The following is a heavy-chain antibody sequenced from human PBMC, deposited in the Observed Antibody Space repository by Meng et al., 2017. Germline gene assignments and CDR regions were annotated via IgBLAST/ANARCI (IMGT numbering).Heavy chain of an antibody. CDR2: ISGNGGST. D-gene: IGHD7-27*01. V-gene: IGHV3-23*04. CDR1: EFTFSISA. J-gene: IGHJ4*02. CDR3: AKLGSDY. Sequence: EVLLVEVGGGLVQPGGSLGLSCAASEFTFSISAMSWVRQAPGKGLEWVSGISGNGGSTFYADSVKGRFTISRDNSKNTLYLQMNSLRVEDTALYYCAKLGSDYWGQGTLVTVSS.